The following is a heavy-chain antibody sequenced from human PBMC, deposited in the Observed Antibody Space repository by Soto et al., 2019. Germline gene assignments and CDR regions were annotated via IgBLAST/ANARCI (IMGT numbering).Heavy chain of an antibody. D-gene: IGHD4-4*01. Sequence: GGSLRLSCAASGFTFRNYCMHWVRQAPGKGLVWVTVISYDGSHKYYADSVKGRFTISRDNSKNTVYLEMNSLRDEDTAVYYCAKRRGDHSNYSWGIDVWGQGTTVTV. CDR2: ISYDGSHK. V-gene: IGHV3-30*18. CDR1: GFTFRNYC. CDR3: AKRRGDHSNYSWGIDV. J-gene: IGHJ6*02.